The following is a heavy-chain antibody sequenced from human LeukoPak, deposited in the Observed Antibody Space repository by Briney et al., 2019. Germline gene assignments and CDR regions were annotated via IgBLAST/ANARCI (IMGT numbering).Heavy chain of an antibody. CDR3: TTESYYDSSGYSTP. CDR1: GFTFSSYW. V-gene: IGHV3-15*01. CDR2: IKSKTDGGTT. Sequence: PGGSLSLSCAASGFTFSSYWMNWVRQAPGKGPEWVGRIKSKTDGGTTDYAAPVKGRFTISRDDSKNTLYLQMNSLKTEDTAVYYCTTESYYDSSGYSTPWGQGTLVTVSS. D-gene: IGHD3-22*01. J-gene: IGHJ5*02.